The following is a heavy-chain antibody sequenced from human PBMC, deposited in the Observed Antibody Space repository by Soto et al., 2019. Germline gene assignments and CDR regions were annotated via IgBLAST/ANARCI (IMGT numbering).Heavy chain of an antibody. Sequence: SETLSLTCTVSGGSISSYYWSWIRQPPGKGLEWIGYIYYSGSTNYNPSLKSRVTISVDTSKNQFSLKLSSVTAADTAVYYCASGYYYDSSGYYLYWGQGTLVTVSS. CDR1: GGSISSYY. CDR2: IYYSGST. V-gene: IGHV4-59*08. CDR3: ASGYYYDSSGYYLY. J-gene: IGHJ4*02. D-gene: IGHD3-22*01.